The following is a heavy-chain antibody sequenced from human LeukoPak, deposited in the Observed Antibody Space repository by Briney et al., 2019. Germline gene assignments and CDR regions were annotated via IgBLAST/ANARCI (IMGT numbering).Heavy chain of an antibody. CDR2: IVRSGGST. Sequence: AGSLRLSCAASGFTFTNYAMYSMYWVRQAPGKGLEWVSGIVRSGGSTYYADSVKGRFTISRDNSKNTLYLQMNSLRAEDTAVYYCTKLVGASPLDYWGQGTLVTVSS. J-gene: IGHJ4*02. CDR3: TKLVGASPLDY. V-gene: IGHV3-23*01. D-gene: IGHD1-26*01. CDR1: GFTFTNYA.